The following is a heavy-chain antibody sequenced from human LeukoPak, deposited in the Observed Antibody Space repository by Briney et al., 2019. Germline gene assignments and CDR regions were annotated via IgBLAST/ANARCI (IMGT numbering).Heavy chain of an antibody. D-gene: IGHD6-19*01. CDR3: ARRTAVAGDFDY. CDR1: GYSFTSYW. Sequence: PGESLKISCKGSGYSFTSYWISWVRQMPGKGLEWMGRIDPSDSYTYYSPSFQCHVTISADKSINTAYLQWSSLKASDTAIYYCARRTAVAGDFDYWGQGTLVTVSS. CDR2: IDPSDSYT. V-gene: IGHV5-10-1*01. J-gene: IGHJ4*02.